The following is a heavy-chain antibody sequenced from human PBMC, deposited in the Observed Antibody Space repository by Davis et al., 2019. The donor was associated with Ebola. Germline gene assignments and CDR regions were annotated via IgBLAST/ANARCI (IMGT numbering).Heavy chain of an antibody. CDR3: TRGDDDYRESVY. CDR1: GFDFRKHW. CDR2: INDDAREK. D-gene: IGHD5-12*01. V-gene: IGHV3-7*01. Sequence: GALKISCTASGFDFRKHWMSWVRQAPGKGLEWVANINDDAREKYYAGSVRGRFTISRDNAKNSVYLQMNDLGADDTAVYYCTRGDDDYRESVYWGQGTLVSVSS. J-gene: IGHJ4*02.